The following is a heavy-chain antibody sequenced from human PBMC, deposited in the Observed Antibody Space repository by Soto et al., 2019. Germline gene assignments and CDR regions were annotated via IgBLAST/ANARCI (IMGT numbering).Heavy chain of an antibody. CDR1: GGSISTVGHY. CDR2: IYHTGST. CDR3: ARALNVSDFWSGYYWFDP. V-gene: IGHV4-31*03. J-gene: IGHJ5*02. Sequence: SETLSLTCSVSGGSISTVGHYWTRIRQPPGKGLEWIGSIYHTGSTYYSKSLRSRLTMSVDTSKSQFSLRRISVTAADKAVYYCARALNVSDFWSGYYWFDPWGQGTRGTVSS. D-gene: IGHD3-3*01.